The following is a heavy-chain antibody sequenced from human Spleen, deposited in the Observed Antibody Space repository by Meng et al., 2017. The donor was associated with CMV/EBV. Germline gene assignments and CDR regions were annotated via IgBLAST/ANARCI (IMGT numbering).Heavy chain of an antibody. CDR3: VYGGYYFDY. CDR1: GFTFSSYW. V-gene: IGHV3-7*01. J-gene: IGHJ4*02. Sequence: GESLKISCAASGFTFSSYWMSWVRQAPGKGLEWVANIKQDGSEKYYVDSVKGRFTISRGNAKNSLYLQMNSLRAEDTAVYYCVYGGYYFDYWGQGTLVTVSS. CDR2: IKQDGSEK. D-gene: IGHD4-17*01.